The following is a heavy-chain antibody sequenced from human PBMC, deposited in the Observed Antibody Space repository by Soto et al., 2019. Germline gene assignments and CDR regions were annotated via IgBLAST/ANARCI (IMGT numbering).Heavy chain of an antibody. CDR3: TTVSDIVVVPAAISDAFDI. Sequence: PGGSLRLSCAASGFTFSNAWMSWVRQAPGKGLEWVGRIKSKTDGGTTDYAAPVKGRFTVSRDDSKNTLYLQMNSLKTEDTAVYYCTTVSDIVVVPAAISDAFDIWGQGTMVTVSS. CDR2: IKSKTDGGTT. CDR1: GFTFSNAW. J-gene: IGHJ3*02. V-gene: IGHV3-15*01. D-gene: IGHD2-2*01.